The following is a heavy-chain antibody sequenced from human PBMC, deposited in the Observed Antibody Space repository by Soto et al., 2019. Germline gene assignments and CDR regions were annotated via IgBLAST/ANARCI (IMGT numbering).Heavy chain of an antibody. CDR3: VKMGRGDYEFSAMAFDI. D-gene: IGHD4-17*01. V-gene: IGHV3-64D*08. J-gene: IGHJ3*02. CDR1: GFTFSSYA. Sequence: GGSLRLSCSASGFTFSSYAMHWVRQAPGKGLEYVSAISSNGGSTYYADSVKGRFTISRDNSKNTLYLQMSSLRAEDTAVYYCVKMGRGDYEFSAMAFDIWGQGTMVTVSS. CDR2: ISSNGGST.